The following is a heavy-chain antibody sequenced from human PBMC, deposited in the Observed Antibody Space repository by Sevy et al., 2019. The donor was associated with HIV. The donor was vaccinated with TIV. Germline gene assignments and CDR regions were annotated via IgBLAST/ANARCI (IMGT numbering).Heavy chain of an antibody. J-gene: IGHJ5*02. Sequence: GGSLRLSCAASGFTFSSYAMHWVRQAPGKGLEWVAVISYDGSNKYYADSVKGRFTISRDNAKNSLNLQMNSLRAEDMAVYYCTRNGGAFDNGFDPWGQGTLVTVSS. D-gene: IGHD2-8*01. V-gene: IGHV3-30*04. CDR1: GFTFSSYA. CDR3: TRNGGAFDNGFDP. CDR2: ISYDGSNK.